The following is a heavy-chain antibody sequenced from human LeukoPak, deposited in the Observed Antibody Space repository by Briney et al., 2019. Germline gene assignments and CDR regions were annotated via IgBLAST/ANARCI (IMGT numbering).Heavy chain of an antibody. Sequence: SETLSLTCTVSGGSISSYYWSWIRQPPGKGLEWIGYIYYSGSTNYNPSLKTRVTMSVDTSKNQFSLKVNSVTAADTAVYYCARESPVVWYYFDYWGQGALVTVSS. CDR3: ARESPVVWYYFDY. V-gene: IGHV4-59*12. J-gene: IGHJ4*02. CDR1: GGSISSYY. D-gene: IGHD2-21*01. CDR2: IYYSGST.